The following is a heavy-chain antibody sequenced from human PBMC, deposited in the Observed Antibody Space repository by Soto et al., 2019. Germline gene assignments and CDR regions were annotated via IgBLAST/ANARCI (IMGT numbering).Heavy chain of an antibody. D-gene: IGHD5-12*01. Sequence: PGGSLRLSCAASGFTFSDYYMSWIRQAPGKGLEWVSYISSSSSYTNYADSVKGRFTISRDNAKNSLYLQMNSLRAEDTAVYYCARTIVATIDYFDYWGQGTLVTVSS. CDR2: ISSSSSYT. CDR3: ARTIVATIDYFDY. CDR1: GFTFSDYY. V-gene: IGHV3-11*06. J-gene: IGHJ4*02.